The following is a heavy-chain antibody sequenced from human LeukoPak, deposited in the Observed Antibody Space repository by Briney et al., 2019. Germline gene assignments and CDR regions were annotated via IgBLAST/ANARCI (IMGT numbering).Heavy chain of an antibody. Sequence: SETLSLTCTVSGGSISSSSYYWGWIRQPPGKGLEWIGSIYYSGSTYYNPSLKSRVTISVDTSKNQFSLKLSSVTAADTAVYYCARHDQARTLRHFEGVFDPWGQGTLVTVPS. D-gene: IGHD3-3*02. J-gene: IGHJ5*02. CDR2: IYYSGST. CDR3: ARHDQARTLRHFEGVFDP. CDR1: GGSISSSSYY. V-gene: IGHV4-39*01.